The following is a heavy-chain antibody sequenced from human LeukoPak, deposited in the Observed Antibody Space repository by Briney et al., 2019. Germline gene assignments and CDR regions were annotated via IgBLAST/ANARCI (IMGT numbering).Heavy chain of an antibody. CDR2: INPNSGGT. Sequence: ASVKVSCKASGYTFTGYYMHWVRQAPGQGLEWMGWINPNSGGTNYAQKFQGRVTMTRDTSISTAYMELSRLRSDDTAVYYCARAPENIVVAPAAHYGRDVGGKGTTVTVPS. J-gene: IGHJ6*04. V-gene: IGHV1-2*02. CDR1: GYTFTGYY. D-gene: IGHD2-2*01. CDR3: ARAPENIVVAPAAHYGRDV.